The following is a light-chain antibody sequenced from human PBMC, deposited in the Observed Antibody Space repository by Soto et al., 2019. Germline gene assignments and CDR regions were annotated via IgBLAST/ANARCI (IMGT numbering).Light chain of an antibody. CDR3: QQRSSWPYT. V-gene: IGKV3-11*01. CDR1: QSVSSY. Sequence: EIVLTQSPVTLSVSPGERATLSCRASQSVSSYLAWYQQNPGQAPSLLIYDASNRATGIPARFSGSGSGTDFTLTISNVEPEDFAVYYCQQRSSWPYTFGQGTNLEIK. CDR2: DAS. J-gene: IGKJ2*01.